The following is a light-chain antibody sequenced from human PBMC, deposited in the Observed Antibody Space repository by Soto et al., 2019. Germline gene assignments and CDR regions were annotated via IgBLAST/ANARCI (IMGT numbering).Light chain of an antibody. CDR3: SSYAGSNNLM. Sequence: QSALTQPPSASGSPGQSVTISCTGTSSDVGGYSYVSWYQHHPGKAPKLMIYEVTKRPSGVPDRFSGSKSGNTASLTVSGLQGEDGADYYCSSYAGSNNLMFGGGTKLTVL. CDR1: SSDVGGYSY. J-gene: IGLJ3*02. CDR2: EVT. V-gene: IGLV2-8*01.